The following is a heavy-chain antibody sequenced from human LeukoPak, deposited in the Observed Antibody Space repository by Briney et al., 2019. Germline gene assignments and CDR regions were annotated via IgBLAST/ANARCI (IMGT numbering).Heavy chain of an antibody. D-gene: IGHD1-26*01. J-gene: IGHJ4*02. V-gene: IGHV4-34*01. CDR1: GESFRGYY. CDR2: IDHIGRT. CDR3: ARVGALGGHDF. Sequence: NASETLSLTCAVYGESFRGYYWTWIRQTPGKGLEWIGEIDHIGRTTYNPSLKSRVTISVDTSKNQFSLKLNSVTAADTAVYYCARVGALGGHDFWGQGSLVTVSS.